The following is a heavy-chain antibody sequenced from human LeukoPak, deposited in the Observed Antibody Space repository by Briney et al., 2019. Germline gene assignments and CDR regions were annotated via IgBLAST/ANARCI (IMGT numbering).Heavy chain of an antibody. V-gene: IGHV1-69*04. J-gene: IGHJ3*02. CDR3: ASYLISAVAGTKPDAFDI. CDR2: IIPILGIA. CDR1: GGTFSSYA. Sequence: ASVKVSCKASGGTFSSYAISWVRQAPGQGLEWMGRIIPILGIANYAQKFQGRVTITADKSTSTAYMELSSLRSEDTAVYYCASYLISAVAGTKPDAFDIWGQGTMVTVSS. D-gene: IGHD6-19*01.